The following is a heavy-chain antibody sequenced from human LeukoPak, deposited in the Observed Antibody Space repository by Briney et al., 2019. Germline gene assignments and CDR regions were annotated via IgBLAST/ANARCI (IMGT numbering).Heavy chain of an antibody. D-gene: IGHD4-11*01. CDR1: GFTFSTYS. J-gene: IGHJ3*02. V-gene: IGHV3-48*01. Sequence: PGGSLRLSCAASGFTFSTYSMNWVRQAAGKGLEWVSYISASGETVHYAESVEGRFTISRDNAKNSLYLQMNSLRAEDTAVYYCARDLVTMRAFDIWGQGTMVTVSS. CDR2: ISASGETV. CDR3: ARDLVTMRAFDI.